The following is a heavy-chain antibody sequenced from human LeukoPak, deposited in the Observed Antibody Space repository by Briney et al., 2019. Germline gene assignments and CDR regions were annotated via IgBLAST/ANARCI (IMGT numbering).Heavy chain of an antibody. Sequence: GGSLRLSCAASGFTFSSYWMSWVRQAPGKGLGWVANIKQDESEKYYVDSVKGRFTISRDNAKNSLYLQMNNLRAEDTAVYYCARALDSSSSRYQAFEYWGQGTLVTASS. CDR1: GFTFSSYW. J-gene: IGHJ4*02. V-gene: IGHV3-7*01. D-gene: IGHD2-2*01. CDR2: IKQDESEK. CDR3: ARALDSSSSRYQAFEY.